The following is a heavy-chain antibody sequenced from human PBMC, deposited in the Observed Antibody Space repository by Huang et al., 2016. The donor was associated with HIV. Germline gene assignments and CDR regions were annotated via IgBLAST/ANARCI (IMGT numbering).Heavy chain of an antibody. CDR3: AKDRGRWLQSDAFDI. V-gene: IGHV3-23*01. J-gene: IGHJ3*02. Sequence: EVQLLESGGGLVQLGGSLRLSCGVSGFTFSSYAMSWVRQGPGKGLGGVSAISGSGGSTYYADSVKGRFIISRDNSKNTLYLQMDSLRAEDTAVYYCAKDRGRWLQSDAFDIWGQGTMVTVSS. CDR2: ISGSGGST. CDR1: GFTFSSYA. D-gene: IGHD3-16*01.